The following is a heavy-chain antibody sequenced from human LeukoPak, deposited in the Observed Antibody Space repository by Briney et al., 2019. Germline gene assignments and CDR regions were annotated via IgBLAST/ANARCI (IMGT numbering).Heavy chain of an antibody. Sequence: SETLSLTCALSGYSIGSGYYWGWSRQPPGKGLEWVGSIYHSGSTYYNPSLKNRVTLPVDTSTKQFSLKLSCVTAADTAVYDCASCTRGVYTNWFDPWGQGTLVTVSS. CDR1: GYSIGSGYY. CDR3: ASCTRGVYTNWFDP. D-gene: IGHD1-14*01. V-gene: IGHV4-38-2*01. CDR2: IYHSGST. J-gene: IGHJ5*02.